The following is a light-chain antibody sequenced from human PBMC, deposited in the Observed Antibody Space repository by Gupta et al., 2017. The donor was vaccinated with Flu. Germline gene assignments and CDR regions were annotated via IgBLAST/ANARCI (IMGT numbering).Light chain of an antibody. CDR1: QDISNY. CDR3: QQYDNLPRT. Sequence: DIHLTQSPFSLSASVGDRVTITCQASQDISNYLNWYQQKPGKAPKIQIYDASNLETGVPSRFSGSGSGTDFTFTIRSLQPEDIATYYCQQYDNLPRTFGGGTKVEIK. J-gene: IGKJ4*01. CDR2: DAS. V-gene: IGKV1-33*01.